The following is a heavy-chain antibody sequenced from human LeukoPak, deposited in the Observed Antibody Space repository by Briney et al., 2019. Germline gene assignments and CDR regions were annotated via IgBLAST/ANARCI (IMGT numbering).Heavy chain of an antibody. CDR1: RFTFSDYW. Sequence: GGSLRLSCAASRFTFSDYWMHWVRQAPGKGLVWVSRINSDASRPSYADSVKGRFTISRDNAKNILYLQMNSLRVEDTALYYCARETRKAGSGDHQTDSFDVWGQGTMVSVSS. CDR2: INSDASRP. V-gene: IGHV3-74*01. D-gene: IGHD2-15*01. CDR3: ARETRKAGSGDHQTDSFDV. J-gene: IGHJ3*01.